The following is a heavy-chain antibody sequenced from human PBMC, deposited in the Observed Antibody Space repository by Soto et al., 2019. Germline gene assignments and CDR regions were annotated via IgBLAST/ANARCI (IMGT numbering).Heavy chain of an antibody. Sequence: QVYLVQSGAEVRKPGASVKISCQASGYIFPNYAIHWVRQAPGQRLEWMGWINPANGNTKYSQHFQDRVTITRDTSATTAYMELRSLISEDTAVYYCAREGGIAAAGTYCFDYWGQGTLVTVSS. CDR1: GYIFPNYA. D-gene: IGHD6-13*01. CDR3: AREGGIAAAGTYCFDY. J-gene: IGHJ4*02. V-gene: IGHV1-3*01. CDR2: INPANGNT.